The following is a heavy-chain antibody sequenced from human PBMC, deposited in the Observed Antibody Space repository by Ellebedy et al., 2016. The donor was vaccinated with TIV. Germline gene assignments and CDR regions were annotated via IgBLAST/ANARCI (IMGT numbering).Heavy chain of an antibody. CDR3: ARDGDLGYFDY. CDR2: ISFDGSNK. Sequence: PGGSLRLSCAASGFTFSSYAMHWVRQAPGKGLEWVAAISFDGSNKFYADSVKGRFTTSRDNSRNTLYLQMNSLRAEDTAVYYCARDGDLGYFDYWGQGTLVTVSS. J-gene: IGHJ4*02. V-gene: IGHV3-30-3*01. D-gene: IGHD3-10*01. CDR1: GFTFSSYA.